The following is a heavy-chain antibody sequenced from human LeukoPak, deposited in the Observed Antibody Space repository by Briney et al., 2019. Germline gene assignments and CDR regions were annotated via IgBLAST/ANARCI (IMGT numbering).Heavy chain of an antibody. CDR3: ASITVAGSPTFDY. CDR1: GGSISSSSYY. J-gene: IGHJ4*02. V-gene: IGHV4-39*01. Sequence: SETLSLTCTVSGGSISSSSYYWGWIRQPPGKGLGWIGSIYYSGSTYYNPSLKSRVTISVDTSKNQFSLKLSSVTAADTAVYYCASITVAGSPTFDYWGQGTLVTVSS. CDR2: IYYSGST. D-gene: IGHD6-19*01.